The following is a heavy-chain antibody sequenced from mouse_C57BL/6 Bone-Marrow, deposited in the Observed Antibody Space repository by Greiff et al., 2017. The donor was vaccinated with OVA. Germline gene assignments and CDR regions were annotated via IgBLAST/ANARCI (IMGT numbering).Heavy chain of an antibody. CDR1: GYAFSSYW. V-gene: IGHV1-80*01. CDR3: AKVGTSGYFDV. J-gene: IGHJ1*03. D-gene: IGHD1-1*02. Sequence: VKLMESGAELVKPGASVKISCKASGYAFSSYWMNWVKQRPGKGLEWIGQIYPGDGDTNYNGKFKGKATLTADKSSSTAYMQLSSLTSEDSAVYFCAKVGTSGYFDVWGTGTTVTVSS. CDR2: IYPGDGDT.